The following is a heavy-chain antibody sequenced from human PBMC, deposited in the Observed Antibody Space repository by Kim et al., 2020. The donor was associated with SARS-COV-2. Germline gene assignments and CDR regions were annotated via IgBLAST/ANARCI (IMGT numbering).Heavy chain of an antibody. Sequence: GGSLRLSCAASGFNFNNFGMYWVRQAPGKGLEWVALISYEGSKKYSAYSLSVRFSISSDRSNNTPSPQMDSLRPEDTAVYFCYKAKSSFFITFWGDACG. D-gene: IGHD3-16*01. CDR1: GFNFNNFG. J-gene: IGHJ3*02. CDR2: ISYEGSKK. V-gene: IGHV3-30*03. CDR3: YKAKSSFFITFWGDACG.